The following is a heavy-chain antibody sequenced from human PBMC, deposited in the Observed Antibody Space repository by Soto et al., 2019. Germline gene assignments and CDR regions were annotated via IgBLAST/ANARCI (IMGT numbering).Heavy chain of an antibody. CDR3: ARKDKSGYFNGFDP. V-gene: IGHV5-51*01. D-gene: IGHD3-22*01. J-gene: IGHJ5*02. Sequence: LGESLKISCRTSGYRFTSYWIAWVRQMPGKGLEWMGIIFPSDSDTRYSPSSQGQVTISADRSTSTVFLQWASLKASDTAVYFCARKDKSGYFNGFDPWGQGTLVTVSS. CDR1: GYRFTSYW. CDR2: IFPSDSDT.